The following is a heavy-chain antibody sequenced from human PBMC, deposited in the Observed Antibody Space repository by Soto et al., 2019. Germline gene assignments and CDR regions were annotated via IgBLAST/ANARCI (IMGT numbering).Heavy chain of an antibody. Sequence: QVQLVESGGGLVKPGGSLRLSCATSGFTFSDDYMSWIRQAPGKGLEWVSYIGTRGNTKYYADSVRGRFTIARDNAKNSLYLQMNSLRADDTAVYYCARDGTEYYGEYYDYWGQGIPVTVSS. D-gene: IGHD4-17*01. V-gene: IGHV3-11*01. CDR3: ARDGTEYYGEYYDY. J-gene: IGHJ4*02. CDR1: GFTFSDDY. CDR2: IGTRGNTK.